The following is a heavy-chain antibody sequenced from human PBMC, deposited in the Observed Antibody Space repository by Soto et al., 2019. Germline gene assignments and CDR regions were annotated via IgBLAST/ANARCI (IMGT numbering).Heavy chain of an antibody. V-gene: IGHV3-66*01. J-gene: IGHJ3*02. D-gene: IGHD5-12*01. Sequence: VQLVESGGGLVKPGGSLRLSCAASGFTFSDYYMSWIRQAPGKGLEWVSVIYSGGSTYYADSVKGRFTISRDNSKNTLYLQMNSLRAEDTAVYYCAREGRWLHAFDIWGQGTMVTVSS. CDR3: AREGRWLHAFDI. CDR1: GFTFSDYY. CDR2: IYSGGST.